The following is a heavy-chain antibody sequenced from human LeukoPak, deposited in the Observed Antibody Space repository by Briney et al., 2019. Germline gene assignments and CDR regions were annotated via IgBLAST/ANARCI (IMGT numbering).Heavy chain of an antibody. Sequence: GGSLRLSCCASGFVFDDYDMHWVRQAPGKGLEWVAFIRSDGYHTYYTDSVNGRFIITRDNFKNTLYLQMNSLRLEDMAVYYCAKPSGSGVDYWGRGTRVTVSS. V-gene: IGHV3-30*02. CDR2: IRSDGYHT. D-gene: IGHD1-26*01. CDR3: AKPSGSGVDY. J-gene: IGHJ4*02. CDR1: GFVFDDYD.